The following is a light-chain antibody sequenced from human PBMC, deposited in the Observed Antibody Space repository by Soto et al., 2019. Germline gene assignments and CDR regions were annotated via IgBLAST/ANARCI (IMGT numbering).Light chain of an antibody. CDR3: CSYAGSTTFVV. V-gene: IGLV2-23*02. CDR1: SSDVGSYNL. CDR2: EVG. J-gene: IGLJ2*01. Sequence: QSALTQPASVSGSPGQSITISCTGTSSDVGSYNLVSWYQQHPGKAPKLIIYEVGKRPSGVSNRFSGSKSGNTASLTVSGLQAEDEADYYCCSYAGSTTFVVFGGGTKVTVL.